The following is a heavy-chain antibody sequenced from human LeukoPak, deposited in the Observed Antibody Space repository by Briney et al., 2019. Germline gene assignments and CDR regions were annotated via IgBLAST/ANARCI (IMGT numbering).Heavy chain of an antibody. D-gene: IGHD3-10*01. CDR2: IYYSGST. V-gene: IGHV4-59*01. Sequence: SETLSLTCTVSGGSISSYYWSWIRQPPGKGLEWIGYIYYSGSTNYNPSLKSRVTISVDTSKNQFSLKLSSVTAADTAVYYCARDQGIYYGSGSYYRHDAFDIWGQGSMVTVSS. CDR1: GGSISSYY. J-gene: IGHJ3*02. CDR3: ARDQGIYYGSGSYYRHDAFDI.